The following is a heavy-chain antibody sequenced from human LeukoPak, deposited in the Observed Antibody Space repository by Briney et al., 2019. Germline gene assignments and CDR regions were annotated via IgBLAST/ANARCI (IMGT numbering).Heavy chain of an antibody. D-gene: IGHD6-13*01. CDR1: GFTFSSYW. CDR3: ARSYSSSWYSFDY. CDR2: INSDGSST. J-gene: IGHJ4*02. Sequence: GGSLRLSCAASGFTFSSYWMHWVRQAPGKGLVWVSRINSDGSSTSYADPVKGRFTISRDNAKNTLYLQMNSLRAEDTAVYYCARSYSSSWYSFDYWGQGTLVTVSS. V-gene: IGHV3-74*01.